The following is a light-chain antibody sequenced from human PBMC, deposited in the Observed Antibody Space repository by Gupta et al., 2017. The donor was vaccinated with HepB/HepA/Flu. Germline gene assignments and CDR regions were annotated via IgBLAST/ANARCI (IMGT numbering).Light chain of an antibody. Sequence: EIVLTQSPGTLSLSPGERATLSCRASQSVSSSYLAWYQQKPGQAPRPLIYGASSRATGIPDRFSGSGSGTDFTLTISRREPEDFAVYYCQQEGSSPWTFGQGTKVEIK. CDR3: QQEGSSPWT. CDR2: GAS. CDR1: QSVSSSY. J-gene: IGKJ1*01. V-gene: IGKV3-20*01.